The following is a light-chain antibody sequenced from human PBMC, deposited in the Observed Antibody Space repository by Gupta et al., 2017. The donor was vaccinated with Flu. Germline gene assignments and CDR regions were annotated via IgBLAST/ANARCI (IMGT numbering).Light chain of an antibody. J-gene: IGKJ1*01. Sequence: DVQMHQPPSALSESVGDRVTITCRASQSISSYVNCYQQKPGKAPKRLIYAASRLQSGVPSMFSGSGSGTXFTLTIXRLQTEDLATNYWQQRYRTPITFGXGTKVEIK. CDR3: QQRYRTPIT. V-gene: IGKV1-39*01. CDR2: AAS. CDR1: QSISSY.